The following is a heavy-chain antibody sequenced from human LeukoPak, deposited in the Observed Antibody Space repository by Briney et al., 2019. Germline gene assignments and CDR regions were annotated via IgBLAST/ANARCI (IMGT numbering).Heavy chain of an antibody. Sequence: GGSLRLSCAASGFTVSSNYMNWVRQAPGKGLDLVANIKPDGTEIYYMDSVEGRFTISRDNARNSLNLQMNSLRAEDTAVYYCASSRVPYGLDIWGQGTMVTVSS. V-gene: IGHV3-7*01. CDR2: IKPDGTEI. CDR3: ASSRVPYGLDI. CDR1: GFTVSSNY. J-gene: IGHJ3*02. D-gene: IGHD3-10*01.